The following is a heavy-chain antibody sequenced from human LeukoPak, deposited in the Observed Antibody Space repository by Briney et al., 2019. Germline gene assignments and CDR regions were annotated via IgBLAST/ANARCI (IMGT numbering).Heavy chain of an antibody. CDR1: GFTFSSYG. CDR2: ISYDGSNK. J-gene: IGHJ4*02. D-gene: IGHD2-15*01. V-gene: IGHV3-30*03. Sequence: GGSLRLSCAASGFTFSSYGMHWVRQAPGKGLEWVAVISYDGSNKYYADSVKGRFTISRDNSKNTLYLQMNSLRAEDTAVYYCARAGLVVVAATAFDYWGQGTLVTVSS. CDR3: ARAGLVVVAATAFDY.